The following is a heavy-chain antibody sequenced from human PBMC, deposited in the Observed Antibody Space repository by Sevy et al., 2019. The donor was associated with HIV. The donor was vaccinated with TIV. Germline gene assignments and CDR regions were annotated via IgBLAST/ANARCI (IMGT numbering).Heavy chain of an antibody. CDR2: IYYSGST. Sequence: SETLSLTCTVSGGSISSYYWSWIRQPPGKGLEWIGYIYYSGSTNYNPSLKSRVTISLDTSKNQFSLKLGSVTAADKAVYYCARAKTKGRPWEGGGDFDIWGQGTMVTLSS. D-gene: IGHD1-26*01. V-gene: IGHV4-59*01. CDR1: GGSISSYY. J-gene: IGHJ3*02. CDR3: ARAKTKGRPWEGGGDFDI.